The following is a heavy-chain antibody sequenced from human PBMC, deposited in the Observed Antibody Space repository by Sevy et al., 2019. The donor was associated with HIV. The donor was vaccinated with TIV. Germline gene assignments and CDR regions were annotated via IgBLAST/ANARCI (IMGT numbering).Heavy chain of an antibody. J-gene: IGHJ6*02. D-gene: IGHD2-8*01. CDR1: GFTFSDYF. CDR2: ISLSGSTI. Sequence: GGSLRLSCVASGFTFSDYFMSWIRQAPGKGLEWISYISLSGSTIYYADSVKGRFTISRDNAKKSLYLQMNSLRAEDTAVYYCARENRHCTNGICYGYYGMDVWGQGTTVTVSS. CDR3: ARENRHCTNGICYGYYGMDV. V-gene: IGHV3-11*01.